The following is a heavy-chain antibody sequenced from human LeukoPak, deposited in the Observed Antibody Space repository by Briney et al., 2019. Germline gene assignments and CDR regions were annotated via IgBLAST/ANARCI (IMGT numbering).Heavy chain of an antibody. CDR1: GFTFSSYA. Sequence: GGSLRLSCAASGFTFSSYAMSWVRQAPGKGLEWVSAISGSGGSTYYADSVKGRFTISRDNSKNTLYLQMNSLRAEDTAVYYCADTVQEDIAARPVGWGQGTLVTVSS. D-gene: IGHD6-6*01. V-gene: IGHV3-23*01. CDR3: ADTVQEDIAARPVG. J-gene: IGHJ4*02. CDR2: ISGSGGST.